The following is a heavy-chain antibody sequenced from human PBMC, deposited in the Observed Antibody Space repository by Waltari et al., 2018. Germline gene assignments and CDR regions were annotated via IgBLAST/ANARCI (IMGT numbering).Heavy chain of an antibody. Sequence: QMQLVQSGPEVKKPGTSVKVSCKASGFTFTSSAMQWVRQARGQRLEWIGWIVVGRGNTNYAKKFQERITITRDMSTSTAYMELSSLRSEDTAVYYCAAAVGYCSGGSCYSLAFDIWGQGTMVTVSS. J-gene: IGHJ3*02. V-gene: IGHV1-58*02. CDR3: AAAVGYCSGGSCYSLAFDI. CDR1: GFTFTSSA. D-gene: IGHD2-15*01. CDR2: IVVGRGNT.